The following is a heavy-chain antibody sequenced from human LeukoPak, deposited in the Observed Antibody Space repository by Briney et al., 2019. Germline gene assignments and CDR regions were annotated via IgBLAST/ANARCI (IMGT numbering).Heavy chain of an antibody. CDR3: ARHQFPGYSSSWYWSYNWFDP. V-gene: IGHV4-38-2*02. CDR2: IYHSGST. Sequence: SETLSLTCTVSGYSISSGYYWGWIRQPPGKGLEWIGSIYHSGSTYYNPSLKSRVTISVDTSKNQFSLKLSSVTAADTAVYYCARHQFPGYSSSWYWSYNWFDPWGQGTLVTVSS. CDR1: GYSISSGYY. J-gene: IGHJ5*02. D-gene: IGHD6-13*01.